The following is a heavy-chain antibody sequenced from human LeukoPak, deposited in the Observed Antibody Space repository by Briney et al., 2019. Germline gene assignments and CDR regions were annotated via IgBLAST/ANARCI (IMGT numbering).Heavy chain of an antibody. Sequence: GGSLRLSCAASGFTFSSYSMNWVRQAPGKGLEWVSSISSSSSYIYYADSVKGRFTISRDNAKNSLYLQMNSLRAEDTAVYYCARDRNRGEGMDVWGKGTTVTVSS. V-gene: IGHV3-21*01. J-gene: IGHJ6*04. CDR2: ISSSSSYI. CDR1: GFTFSSYS. CDR3: ARDRNRGEGMDV. D-gene: IGHD3-16*02.